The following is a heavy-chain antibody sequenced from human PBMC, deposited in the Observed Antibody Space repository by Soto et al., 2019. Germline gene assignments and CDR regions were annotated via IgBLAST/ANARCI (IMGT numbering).Heavy chain of an antibody. Sequence: QVQLVQSGAEVKKPGSSVKVSCKASGGTFSSYAISWVRQAPGQGLEWMGGIIPIFGTANYAQKFQGRVTITADESTSTAYMELSSLRSGDTAVYYCARGDIVATIGEYYSYGMDVWGQGTTVTVSS. CDR3: ARGDIVATIGEYYSYGMDV. CDR2: IIPIFGTA. CDR1: GGTFSSYA. J-gene: IGHJ6*02. D-gene: IGHD5-12*01. V-gene: IGHV1-69*01.